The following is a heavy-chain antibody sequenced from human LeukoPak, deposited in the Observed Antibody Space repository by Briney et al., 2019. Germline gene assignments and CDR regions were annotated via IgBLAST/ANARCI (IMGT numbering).Heavy chain of an antibody. CDR1: GFSLSTSGVG. D-gene: IGHD4-17*01. CDR3: AHRGTVTTRYVYFDY. Sequence: GSGPTLVNPTQTLTLTCTFSGFSLSTSGVGVGWIRQPPGKALEWLALIYWDDDKRYSPSLKSRLTITKDSSKNQVVLTMTNMDVVDTAPYYCAHRGTVTTRYVYFDYWGQGTLVTVSS. V-gene: IGHV2-5*02. J-gene: IGHJ4*02. CDR2: IYWDDDK.